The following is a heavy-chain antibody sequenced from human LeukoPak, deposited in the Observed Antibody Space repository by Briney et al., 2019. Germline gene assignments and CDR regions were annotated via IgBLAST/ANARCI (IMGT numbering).Heavy chain of an antibody. J-gene: IGHJ3*02. D-gene: IGHD3-22*01. CDR2: ISSSSSTI. CDR1: GFTFSSYS. Sequence: PGGSLRLSCAVSGFTFSSYSMNWVRQAPGKGLEWISYISSSSSTINYADSVRGRFTISRDKAKNSLYLQMNSLRAEDTAVYYCAGTYYYDSSGPGAFDIWGQGTMVTVSS. V-gene: IGHV3-48*01. CDR3: AGTYYYDSSGPGAFDI.